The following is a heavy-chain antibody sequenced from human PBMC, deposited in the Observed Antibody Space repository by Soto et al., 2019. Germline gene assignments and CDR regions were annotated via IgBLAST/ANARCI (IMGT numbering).Heavy chain of an antibody. Sequence: GGSLRLSCAATGFTFSSYAMSWVRQAPGKGLEWVAVISYDGSNKYYADSVKGRFTISRDNSKNTLYLQMNSLRAEDTAVYYCAKDDTYSGSSDSNYGMDVWGQGTTVTVSS. CDR2: ISYDGSNK. D-gene: IGHD1-26*01. CDR3: AKDDTYSGSSDSNYGMDV. J-gene: IGHJ6*01. V-gene: IGHV3-30*18. CDR1: GFTFSSYA.